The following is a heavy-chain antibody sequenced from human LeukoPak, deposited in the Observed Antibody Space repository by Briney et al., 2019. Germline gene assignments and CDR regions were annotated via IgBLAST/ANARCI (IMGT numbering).Heavy chain of an antibody. V-gene: IGHV1-8*03. Sequence: ASVKVSCKASGYTFTSYDINWVRQATGQGLEWMGWMNPNSGNTGYAQKFQGRVTITRNTSISTAYMELSSLRSEDTAVYYCARGFYSSGWYGQHAFDIWGQGTMVTVSS. D-gene: IGHD6-19*01. J-gene: IGHJ3*02. CDR3: ARGFYSSGWYGQHAFDI. CDR2: MNPNSGNT. CDR1: GYTFTSYD.